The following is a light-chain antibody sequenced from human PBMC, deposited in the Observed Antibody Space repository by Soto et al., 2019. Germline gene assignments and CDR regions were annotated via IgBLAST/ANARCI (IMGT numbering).Light chain of an antibody. CDR1: QSLNSGY. Sequence: EIVLTQSPGTLSLSPGERATLSCRASQSLNSGYLAWYQQKPGQAPRLLMSGTSSRAIGISDRFSGSGSGTAFTLTISRLEPEDFAVYYCQQYGSSPTFGQGTKVEI. J-gene: IGKJ1*01. CDR2: GTS. CDR3: QQYGSSPT. V-gene: IGKV3-20*01.